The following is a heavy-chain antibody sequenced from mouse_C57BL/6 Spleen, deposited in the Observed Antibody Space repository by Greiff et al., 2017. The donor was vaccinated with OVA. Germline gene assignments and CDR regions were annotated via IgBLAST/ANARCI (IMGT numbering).Heavy chain of an antibody. D-gene: IGHD1-1*01. Sequence: EVMLVESGGDLVKPGGSLKLSCAASGFTFSSYGMSWVRQTPDKRLEWVATISSGGSYTYYPDSVKGRFTISRDNAKNTLYLQMSSLKSEDTAMYYCARKRSTVVATDYAMDYWGQGTSVTVSS. CDR3: ARKRSTVVATDYAMDY. CDR2: ISSGGSYT. V-gene: IGHV5-6*01. CDR1: GFTFSSYG. J-gene: IGHJ4*01.